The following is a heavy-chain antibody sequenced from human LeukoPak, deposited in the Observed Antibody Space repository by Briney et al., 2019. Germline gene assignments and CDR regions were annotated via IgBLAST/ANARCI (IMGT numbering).Heavy chain of an antibody. CDR3: ARVRDQLPFDY. Sequence: EASVKVSCKASGYTFTGYYMHWVRQAPGQGLEWMGWINPNSGGKNYAQKFQGRVTMTRDTSISTAYMELSRLRSDDTAVYYCARVRDQLPFDYWGQGTLVTVSS. V-gene: IGHV1-2*02. D-gene: IGHD2-2*01. CDR1: GYTFTGYY. CDR2: INPNSGGK. J-gene: IGHJ4*02.